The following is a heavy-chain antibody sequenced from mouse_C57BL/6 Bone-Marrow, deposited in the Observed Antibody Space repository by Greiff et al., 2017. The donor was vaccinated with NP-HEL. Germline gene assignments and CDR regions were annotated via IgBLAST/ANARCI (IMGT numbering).Heavy chain of an antibody. Sequence: LVESDAELVKPGASVKISCKVSGYTFTDHTIHWMKQRPEQGLEWIGYIYPRDGSTTYNEKFKGKATLHADKSSSTAYMQLNSLSSVYSAVYFCAREWVYDGYTGYAMDYWGQGTSVTVSS. CDR3: AREWVYDGYTGYAMDY. CDR1: GYTFTDHT. V-gene: IGHV1-78*01. D-gene: IGHD2-3*01. CDR2: IYPRDGST. J-gene: IGHJ4*01.